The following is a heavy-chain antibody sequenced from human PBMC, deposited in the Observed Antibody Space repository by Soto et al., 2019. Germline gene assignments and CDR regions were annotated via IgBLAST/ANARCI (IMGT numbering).Heavy chain of an antibody. CDR2: ISYDGNNK. Sequence: QVQLVESGGGVVQPGRSLRLSCAASGFTFSHSAMHWARQAPGKGLEWVAVISYDGNNKYYADSVKGRFTISRDNSMNTLNLQMNSLRPEDTALFYCARDRVGGGIGEFDQWGQGTLVTVSS. V-gene: IGHV3-30-3*01. CDR3: ARDRVGGGIGEFDQ. D-gene: IGHD3-16*02. J-gene: IGHJ4*02. CDR1: GFTFSHSA.